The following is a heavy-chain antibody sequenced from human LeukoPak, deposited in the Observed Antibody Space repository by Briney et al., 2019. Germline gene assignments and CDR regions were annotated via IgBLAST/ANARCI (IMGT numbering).Heavy chain of an antibody. CDR2: ISGSGGST. CDR1: GFTFSSYA. CDR3: AVALLWFVPLDY. J-gene: IGHJ4*02. D-gene: IGHD3-10*01. Sequence: GGSLRLSCAASGFTFSSYAMHWVRQAPGKGLEWVSAISGSGGSTYYADSVKGRFTISRDNSKNTLYLQMNSLRAEDTAVYYCAVALLWFVPLDYWGQGTLVTVSS. V-gene: IGHV3-23*01.